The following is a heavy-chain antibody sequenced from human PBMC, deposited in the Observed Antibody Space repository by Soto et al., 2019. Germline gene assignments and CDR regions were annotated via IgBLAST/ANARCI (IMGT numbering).Heavy chain of an antibody. J-gene: IGHJ6*02. CDR1: GFTFSSYG. V-gene: IGHV3-30*18. CDR3: AKPPLETWHYLPRRYGLDV. CDR2: ISYDGSNK. D-gene: IGHD1-7*01. Sequence: GGSLRLSCAACGFTFSSYGMHWVRQAPGKGLEWVAVISYDGSNKYYADSVKGRFTISRDNSKNKLYLQMNSLRAEDTAVYYFAKPPLETWHYLPRRYGLDVWPQGTPVTVSS.